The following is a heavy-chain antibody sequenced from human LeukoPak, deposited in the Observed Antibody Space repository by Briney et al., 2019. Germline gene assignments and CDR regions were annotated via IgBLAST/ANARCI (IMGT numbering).Heavy chain of an antibody. CDR2: IKRDGDEK. D-gene: IGHD3-10*01. Sequence: GGSLRLSCAASGFTFSSYWMNWVRQAPGKGLEWVANIKRDGDEKNYVDSVKGRFSISRDNAKNSLYLQMDSLRAEDTAVYYCAKEGAYPIITYDAWGQGALVTVSS. CDR1: GFTFSSYW. V-gene: IGHV3-7*01. J-gene: IGHJ5*02. CDR3: AKEGAYPIITYDA.